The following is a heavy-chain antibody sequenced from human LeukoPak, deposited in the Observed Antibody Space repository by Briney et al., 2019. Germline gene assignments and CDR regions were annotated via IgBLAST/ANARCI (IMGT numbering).Heavy chain of an antibody. V-gene: IGHV3-21*01. D-gene: IGHD6-13*01. CDR1: GFTFSSYS. J-gene: IGHJ6*02. CDR2: ISSSSSYI. Sequence: GGSLRLSCAASGFTFSSYSMNWVRQAPGKGLEWVSSISSSSSYIYYADSVKGRFTISRDNAKNSLYLQMNSLRAEDTAVYYCAKDYSSSWSGMDVWGQGTTVTVSS. CDR3: AKDYSSSWSGMDV.